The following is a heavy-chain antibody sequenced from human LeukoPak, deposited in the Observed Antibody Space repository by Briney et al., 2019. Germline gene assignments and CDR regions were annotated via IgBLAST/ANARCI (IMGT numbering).Heavy chain of an antibody. D-gene: IGHD1-26*01. CDR3: ARVRVGSGSSHAADAFDI. J-gene: IGHJ3*02. Sequence: SGGSLRLSCATSRFMFSSYWMTWVRQAPGKGLEWVSYISSSGSTIYYADSVKGRFTISRDNAKNSLYLQMNSLRVEDTAVYYCARVRVGSGSSHAADAFDIWGQGTMVTVSS. CDR1: RFMFSSYW. CDR2: ISSSGSTI. V-gene: IGHV3-48*04.